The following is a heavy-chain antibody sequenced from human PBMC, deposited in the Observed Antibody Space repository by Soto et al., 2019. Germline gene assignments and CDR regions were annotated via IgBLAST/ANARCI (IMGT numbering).Heavy chain of an antibody. CDR3: AGRLTTAASLDY. CDR1: GLSVSNNH. CDR2: IHGGGSA. D-gene: IGHD1-1*01. V-gene: IGHV3-53*01. J-gene: IGHJ4*02. Sequence: VQLVESGGGLIQPGGSLRLSCAASGLSVSNNHMTWVRQAPGKGPEWVSLIHGGGSAYYADSVKGRFTISRDNSKNTLYLQMDSLRAEDTAIYYCAGRLTTAASLDYWGQGTLVTVSS.